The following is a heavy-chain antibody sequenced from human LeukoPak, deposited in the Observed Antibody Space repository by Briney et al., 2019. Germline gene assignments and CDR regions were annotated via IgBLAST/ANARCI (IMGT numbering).Heavy chain of an antibody. J-gene: IGHJ3*02. CDR3: ARKLWGNHAFDI. Sequence: SETLSLTCTVSGGSISSSSYYWGWIRQPPGKGLEWIGSIYYSGSTYYNPSLKSRATISVDTSKNQFSLKLSSVTAADTAVYYCARKLWGNHAFDIWGQGTMVTVSS. CDR1: GGSISSSSYY. CDR2: IYYSGST. V-gene: IGHV4-39*01. D-gene: IGHD3-16*01.